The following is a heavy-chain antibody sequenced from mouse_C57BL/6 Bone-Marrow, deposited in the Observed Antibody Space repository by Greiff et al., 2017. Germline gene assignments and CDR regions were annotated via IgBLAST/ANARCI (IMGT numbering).Heavy chain of an antibody. V-gene: IGHV5-15*01. Sequence: EVKLMESGGGLVQPGGSLKLSCAASGFTFSDYGMAWVRQAPSKGPEWVAFISNLAYSIYYADTVTGRFTISRENAKNTLYLEMSSLRSEDTAMYYCARGDGYYLYYAMDYWGQGTSVTVSS. CDR3: ARGDGYYLYYAMDY. D-gene: IGHD2-3*01. CDR1: GFTFSDYG. CDR2: ISNLAYSI. J-gene: IGHJ4*01.